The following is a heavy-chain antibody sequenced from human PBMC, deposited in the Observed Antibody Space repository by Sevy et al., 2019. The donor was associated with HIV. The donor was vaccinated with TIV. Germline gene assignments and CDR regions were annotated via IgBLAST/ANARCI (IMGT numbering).Heavy chain of an antibody. CDR2: ISAYNGNT. D-gene: IGHD1-26*01. CDR1: GYTFTSYG. J-gene: IGHJ4*02. V-gene: IGHV1-18*01. Sequence: ASVKVSCKASGYTFTSYGISWVRQAPGQGLEWMGWISAYNGNTNYAQKLQGRVTMTTDTSTSTAYMELRSLRADDTAVYYCAIVDQGASFDYWGQGTLVTVSS. CDR3: AIVDQGASFDY.